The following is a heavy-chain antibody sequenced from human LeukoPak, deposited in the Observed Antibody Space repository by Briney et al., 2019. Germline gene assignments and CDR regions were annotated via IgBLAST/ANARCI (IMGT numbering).Heavy chain of an antibody. Sequence: GGSLRLSCAASGFTFSNYWMSWVRQAPGKGLEWVAVISYDGSNKYYADSVKGRFTISRDNSKNTLYLQMNSLRAEDTAVYYCARDRRTMVRGVIPYYFDYWGQGTLVTVSS. D-gene: IGHD3-10*01. J-gene: IGHJ4*02. V-gene: IGHV3-30-3*01. CDR3: ARDRRTMVRGVIPYYFDY. CDR2: ISYDGSNK. CDR1: GFTFSNYW.